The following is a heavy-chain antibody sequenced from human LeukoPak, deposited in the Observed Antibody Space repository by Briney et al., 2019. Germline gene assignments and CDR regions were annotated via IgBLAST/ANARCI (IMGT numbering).Heavy chain of an antibody. CDR1: GYTFTSYY. CDR3: ARLSIWYSSGLVPFDY. CDR2: INPSGGST. J-gene: IGHJ4*02. V-gene: IGHV1-46*01. D-gene: IGHD6-19*01. Sequence: GASVKVSCKASGYTFTSYYMHWVRQAPGQGLEWMGIINPSGGSTSYAQKFQGRVTMTRDTSTSTVYMELSSLRSEDTAVYYCARLSIWYSSGLVPFDYWGQGTLVTVSS.